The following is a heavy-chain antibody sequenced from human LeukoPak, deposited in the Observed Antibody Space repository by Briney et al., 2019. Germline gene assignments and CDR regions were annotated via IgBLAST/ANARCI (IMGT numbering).Heavy chain of an antibody. D-gene: IGHD6-19*01. V-gene: IGHV4-59*01. CDR3: ARGKRYSSGYFDY. J-gene: IGHJ4*02. CDR2: IYYSGST. CDR1: GGSISSYY. Sequence: SETLSLTCTVSGGSISSYYWSWLRQPPGEGLEWIGYIYYSGSTNYNPSLKSRVTISVDTSKNQFSLKLSSVTAADTAVYYCARGKRYSSGYFDYWGQGTLVTVSS.